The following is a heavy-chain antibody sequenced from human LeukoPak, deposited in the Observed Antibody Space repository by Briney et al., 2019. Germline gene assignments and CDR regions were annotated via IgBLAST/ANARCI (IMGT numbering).Heavy chain of an antibody. CDR1: GFIVSSTY. Sequence: GGSLRLSCAVSGFIVSSTYMTWVRQAPGKGLEWVSVIHNDGSTYHADSVKGRFTISRDNSKNTLYLQMNSLGVEDTAAYYCASLARDCWGQGTLVTVSS. CDR3: ASLARDC. V-gene: IGHV3-53*01. D-gene: IGHD3-3*02. J-gene: IGHJ4*02. CDR2: IHNDGST.